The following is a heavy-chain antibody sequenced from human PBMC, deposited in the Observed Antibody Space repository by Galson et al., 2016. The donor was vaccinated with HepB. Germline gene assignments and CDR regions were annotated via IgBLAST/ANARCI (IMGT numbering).Heavy chain of an antibody. J-gene: IGHJ4*02. D-gene: IGHD2/OR15-2a*01. CDR1: GFPFSEYY. CDR2: ISPTDGTI. Sequence: SLRLSCAASGFPFSEYYMSWVRQAPGKGLEWISYISPTDGTISYADSVKGRFTISRDNAKNSLYLQMNSLRAEDTALYYCAEDMGSDITFLNYCGQGTLVTVYS. V-gene: IGHV3-11*01. CDR3: AEDMGSDITFLNY.